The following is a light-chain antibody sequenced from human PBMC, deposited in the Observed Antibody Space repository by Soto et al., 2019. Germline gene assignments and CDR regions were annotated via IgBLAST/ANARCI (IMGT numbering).Light chain of an antibody. CDR1: QSVSSSY. CDR2: GPS. CDR3: HQYGISPPVT. V-gene: IGKV3-20*01. J-gene: IGKJ5*01. Sequence: EIVLTQSPGTLSLSPGERATLSCRASQSVSSSYLAWYQQKPGQAPRLLIYGPSSRATGIPDRFSGSGSGTDFTLTISRLEPEDFAMYYCHQYGISPPVTCGQGTRLEIK.